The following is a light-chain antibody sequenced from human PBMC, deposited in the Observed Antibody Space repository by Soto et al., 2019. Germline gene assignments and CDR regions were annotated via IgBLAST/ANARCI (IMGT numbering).Light chain of an antibody. Sequence: IQLTQSPSSLSASVGDRVTITCRASQGISSYLAWYQQKPGKVPKLLIYAASTLQSGVPSRFSGSGSGTDFTLTISSLQPEDVATYYCQKYLSALWTFGQGTKVEIK. J-gene: IGKJ1*01. CDR1: QGISSY. V-gene: IGKV1-27*01. CDR2: AAS. CDR3: QKYLSALWT.